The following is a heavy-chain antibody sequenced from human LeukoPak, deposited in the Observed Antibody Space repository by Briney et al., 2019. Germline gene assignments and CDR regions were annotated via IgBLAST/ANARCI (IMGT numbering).Heavy chain of an antibody. Sequence: GGSLRLSCTASGFTFGDYAMSWVRQAPGKGLEWVGFIRSKAYGGTTEYAASVKGRFTISRDDSKSIAYLQMNSLKTEDTAVYYCTREAPWYISSWDSDYWGQGTLVTVSS. CDR3: TREAPWYISSWDSDY. J-gene: IGHJ4*02. D-gene: IGHD6-13*01. V-gene: IGHV3-49*04. CDR1: GFTFGDYA. CDR2: IRSKAYGGTT.